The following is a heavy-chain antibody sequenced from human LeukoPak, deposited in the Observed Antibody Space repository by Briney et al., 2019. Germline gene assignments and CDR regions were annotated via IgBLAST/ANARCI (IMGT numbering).Heavy chain of an antibody. J-gene: IGHJ4*02. CDR2: INTNTGNP. D-gene: IGHD5-18*01. Sequence: ASVKVSCKASGYTFTSYAMNWVRQAPGQGLEWMGWINTNTGNPTYAQGFTGRFVFSLDTSVSTAYLQISSLKAEDTAVYYCARDLTSYGYLSFDYWGQGTLVTVSS. CDR3: ARDLTSYGYLSFDY. CDR1: GYTFTSYA. V-gene: IGHV7-4-1*02.